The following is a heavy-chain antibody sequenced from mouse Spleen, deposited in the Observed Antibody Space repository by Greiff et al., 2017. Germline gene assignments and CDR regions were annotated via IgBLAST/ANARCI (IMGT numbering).Heavy chain of an antibody. CDR1: GYAFSSSW. CDR2: IYPGDGDT. Sequence: VKLQESGAELMKPGASVKISCKASGYAFSSSWMNWVKQRPGKGLEWIGRIYPGDGDTNYNGKFKGKATLTADKSSSTAYMQLSSLTSEDSAVYFCARAYYFDYWGQGTTLTVSS. CDR3: ARAYYFDY. J-gene: IGHJ2*01. V-gene: IGHV1-82*01.